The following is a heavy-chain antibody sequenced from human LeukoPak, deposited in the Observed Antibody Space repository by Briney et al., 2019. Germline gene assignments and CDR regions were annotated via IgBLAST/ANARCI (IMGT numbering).Heavy chain of an antibody. CDR1: GGTFTSYA. V-gene: IGHV1-69*05. J-gene: IGHJ4*02. CDR3: AIGNVETRAYYFDY. D-gene: IGHD1-1*01. CDR2: IIPIFGTA. Sequence: ASVKVSCKASGGTFTSYAISWVRQAPGPGLEWMGGIIPIFGTANYAQKFQGSVTITTDESTIPAYMQLSSLRSEDTAVYCCAIGNVETRAYYFDYWGQGTLVTVSS.